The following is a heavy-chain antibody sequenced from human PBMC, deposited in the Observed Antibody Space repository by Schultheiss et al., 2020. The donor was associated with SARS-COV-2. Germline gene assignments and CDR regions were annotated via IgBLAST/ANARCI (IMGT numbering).Heavy chain of an antibody. D-gene: IGHD1-20*01. Sequence: GGSLRLSCAASGFTFSSYGMHWVRQAPGKGLEWVAVIWYDGSNKYYADSVKGRFTISRDNSKNTLYLQMNSLRAEDTAVYYCARRSSDNWNYYYYYMDVWGKGTTVTVSS. CDR1: GFTFSSYG. V-gene: IGHV3-30*19. CDR2: IWYDGSNK. J-gene: IGHJ6*03. CDR3: ARRSSDNWNYYYYYMDV.